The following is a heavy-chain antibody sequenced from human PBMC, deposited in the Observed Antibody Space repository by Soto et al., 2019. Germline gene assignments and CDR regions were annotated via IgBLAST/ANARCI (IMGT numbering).Heavy chain of an antibody. CDR3: AGTHDYDDYLLPPEFDY. D-gene: IGHD4-17*01. Sequence: QVQLQESGPGLVKPSQTLSLTCTVSGGSISSGGDYWSWIRQHPGKGLEWIGYIYYSGSTYYNPSLKSRVTISVDTSKNQFSLKLSSVTAADTAVYYCAGTHDYDDYLLPPEFDYWGQGTLVTVSS. V-gene: IGHV4-31*03. J-gene: IGHJ4*02. CDR1: GGSISSGGDY. CDR2: IYYSGST.